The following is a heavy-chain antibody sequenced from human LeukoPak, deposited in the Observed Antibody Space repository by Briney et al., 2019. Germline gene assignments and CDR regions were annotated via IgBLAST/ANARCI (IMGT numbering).Heavy chain of an antibody. CDR2: ISGSGAST. CDR3: AKDKSKGELRGNEFDY. V-gene: IGHV3-23*01. J-gene: IGHJ4*02. D-gene: IGHD1-7*01. Sequence: PGGSLRLSCAASGFTFTSYAMSWVRQAPGKGLEWVSAISGSGASTYYADSVKGRFTISRDNSKNTLYLHMNSLRAEDTALYYCAKDKSKGELRGNEFDYWGQGTLVIVSS. CDR1: GFTFTSYA.